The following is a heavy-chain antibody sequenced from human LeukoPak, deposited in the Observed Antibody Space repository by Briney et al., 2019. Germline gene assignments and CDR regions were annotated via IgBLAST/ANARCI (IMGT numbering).Heavy chain of an antibody. D-gene: IGHD3-22*01. CDR1: GYTFTSYD. CDR2: MNPNSGNT. J-gene: IGHJ4*02. Sequence: GASVKVSCKASGYTFTSYDLIWVRQATGQGLEWMGWMNPNSGNTGYAQKFQGRVTITRNTSISTAYMELSSLRSEDTAVYYCARSFTGYDSSGYYYVNYFDYWGQGTLVTVSS. V-gene: IGHV1-8*03. CDR3: ARSFTGYDSSGYYYVNYFDY.